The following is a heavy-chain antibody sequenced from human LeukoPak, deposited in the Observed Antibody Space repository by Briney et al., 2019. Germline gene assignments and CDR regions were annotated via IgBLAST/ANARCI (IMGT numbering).Heavy chain of an antibody. D-gene: IGHD3-10*01. CDR2: IYTSGST. CDR3: ARDVGGVDY. CDR1: GGSISSGSYY. Sequence: SQTLSLTCTVSGGSISSGSYYWSWIRQPAGKGLEWIGRIYTSGSTNYNPSLKSRVTISVDTSKNQFSLKLSSVTAADTAVYYCARDVGGVDYWGQGNLVTVSS. J-gene: IGHJ4*02. V-gene: IGHV4-61*02.